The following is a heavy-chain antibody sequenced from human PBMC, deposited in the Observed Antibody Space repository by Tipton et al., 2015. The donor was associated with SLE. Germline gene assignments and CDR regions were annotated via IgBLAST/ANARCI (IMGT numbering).Heavy chain of an antibody. CDR3: ARGPGSSSTEPDRESFFYYGMDV. CDR2: INHSGST. D-gene: IGHD6-6*01. CDR1: GGSISSYY. J-gene: IGHJ6*02. V-gene: IGHV4-34*01. Sequence: TLSLTCTVSGGSISSYYWSWIRQPPGKGLEWIGEINHSGSTNYNPSLKSRVTISVDTSKNQFSLKLSSVTAADTAVYYCARGPGSSSTEPDRESFFYYGMDVWGQGTTVTVPS.